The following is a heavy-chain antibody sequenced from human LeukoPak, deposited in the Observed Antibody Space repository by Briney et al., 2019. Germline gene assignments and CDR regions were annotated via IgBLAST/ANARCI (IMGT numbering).Heavy chain of an antibody. CDR1: GYTFTSYY. CDR2: INPNGGTT. J-gene: IGHJ5*02. Sequence: ASVKVSCKASGYTFTSYYMHWVRQAPGQGLEWMGIINPNGGTTNFAQKFQGRVTMTADTSTSTVYMELSSLTSEDTAVYYCARDHSNEMCGGGCYASWFDPWGQGTLVTVSS. V-gene: IGHV1-46*01. CDR3: ARDHSNEMCGGGCYASWFDP. D-gene: IGHD2-21*02.